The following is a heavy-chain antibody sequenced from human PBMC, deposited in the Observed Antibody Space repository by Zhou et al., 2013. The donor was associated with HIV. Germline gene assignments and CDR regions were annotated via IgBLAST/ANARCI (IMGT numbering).Heavy chain of an antibody. CDR2: IIPIFGTA. J-gene: IGHJ6*03. CDR1: GGTFSSYA. CDR3: ASLTTVTTWPYYYMDV. Sequence: QVQLVQSGAEVKKPGSSVKVSCKASGGTFSSYAISWVRQAPGQGLEWMGGIIPIFGTANYAQKFQGRVTITTDESTSTAYMELSSLRSEDTAVYYCASLTTVTTWPYYYMDVWGKGTTVTVSS. V-gene: IGHV1-69*05. D-gene: IGHD4-17*01.